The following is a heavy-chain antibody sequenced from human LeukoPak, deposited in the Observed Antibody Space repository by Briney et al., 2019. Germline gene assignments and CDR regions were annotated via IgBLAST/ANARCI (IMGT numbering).Heavy chain of an antibody. CDR1: GGSFSGYY. CDR2: INHSGST. Sequence: SETLSLTCAVYGGSFSGYYWSWIRQPPGKGLEWIGEINHSGSTNYNPSLKSRVTISVDTSKNQFSLKLSSVPAADTAVYYGGSLPLASCPRCYYYYYYMDVWGKGTTVTVSS. J-gene: IGHJ6*03. CDR3: GSLPLASCPRCYYYYYYMDV. D-gene: IGHD2-15*01. V-gene: IGHV4-34*01.